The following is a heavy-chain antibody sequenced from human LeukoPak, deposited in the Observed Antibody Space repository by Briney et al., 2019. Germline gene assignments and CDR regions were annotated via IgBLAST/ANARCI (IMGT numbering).Heavy chain of an antibody. Sequence: GRSLRLSCAASGFTFSSYAMHWVRQAPGKGLEWVAIISYDGSNKFYADSVKGRFTISRDNSKNSLYLHMNSLRAEDTAVYYCARDEKGGGQISYNWFDPWGQGTLVTVSS. J-gene: IGHJ5*02. CDR2: ISYDGSNK. D-gene: IGHD3-16*01. CDR3: ARDEKGGGQISYNWFDP. CDR1: GFTFSSYA. V-gene: IGHV3-30*03.